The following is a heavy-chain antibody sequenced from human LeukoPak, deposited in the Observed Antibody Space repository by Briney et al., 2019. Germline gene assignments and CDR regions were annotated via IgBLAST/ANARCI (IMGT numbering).Heavy chain of an antibody. Sequence: GGSLRLSCAASGFTVSSNYMSWVRQAPGKGLEWVPVIYSGGSTYYADSVKGRFTISRDNSKNTLYLQMNSLRAEDTAVYYCARGSSGDTAMAPTMVRGSQPYYFDYWGQGTLVTVSS. CDR3: ARGSSGDTAMAPTMVRGSQPYYFDY. CDR1: GFTVSSNY. CDR2: IYSGGST. J-gene: IGHJ4*02. D-gene: IGHD3-10*01. V-gene: IGHV3-53*01.